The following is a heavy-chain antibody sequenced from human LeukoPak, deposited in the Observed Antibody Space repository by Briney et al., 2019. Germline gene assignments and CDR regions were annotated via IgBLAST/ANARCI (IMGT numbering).Heavy chain of an antibody. V-gene: IGHV4-38-2*01. D-gene: IGHD4-11*01. Sequence: PSETLSLTCAVSGYSISSNYYWGWIRHPPGKGLEWFGSIYNSGSTYYNPSLKSRVTISVDTSKNQFSLKLSSVTAADTAVYYCARGSYSNSDYGGQGTLVTVSS. J-gene: IGHJ4*02. CDR2: IYNSGST. CDR3: ARGSYSNSDY. CDR1: GYSISSNYY.